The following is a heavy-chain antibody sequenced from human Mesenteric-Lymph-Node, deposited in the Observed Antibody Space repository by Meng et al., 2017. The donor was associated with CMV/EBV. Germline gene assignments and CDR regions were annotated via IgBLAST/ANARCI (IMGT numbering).Heavy chain of an antibody. V-gene: IGHV1-3*01. CDR2: ISAANGET. CDR3: ASGSYGSGSFTFDY. J-gene: IGHJ4*02. CDR1: TSISYD. Sequence: TSISYDIHWVRQPPRQSLEWMGWISAANGETRYSRKFQDRVTITRDTSASTAYMELSSLTSEDTAMYYCASGSYGSGSFTFDYWGQGTLVTVSS. D-gene: IGHD3-10*01.